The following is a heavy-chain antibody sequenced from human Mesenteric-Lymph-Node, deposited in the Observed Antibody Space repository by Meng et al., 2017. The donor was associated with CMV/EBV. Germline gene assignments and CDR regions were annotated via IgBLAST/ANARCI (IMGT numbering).Heavy chain of an antibody. D-gene: IGHD3-22*01. CDR2: ISGSGGST. CDR3: AKSNYYDSSGYYYPFDY. Sequence: ESLKISCAASGFTFNSYTMTWVRQAPGKGLEWVSVISGSGGSTYYADSVKGRFTISRDNSKKMLYLQMNSLRAEDTAVYYCAKSNYYDSSGYYYPFDYWGQGTLVTVSS. V-gene: IGHV3-23*01. J-gene: IGHJ4*02. CDR1: GFTFNSYT.